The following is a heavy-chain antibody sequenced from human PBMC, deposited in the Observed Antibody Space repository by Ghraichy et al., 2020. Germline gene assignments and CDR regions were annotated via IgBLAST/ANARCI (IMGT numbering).Heavy chain of an antibody. CDR3: ARASSVVRFYYYDGMDV. V-gene: IGHV3-48*01. Sequence: GGSLRLSCVGSGFTFSSYNMNWVRQTPGKGLEWVSYISSSSRFISYADSVKGRFTVSRDNAQNSLSLQMKSLRGEDTAVYYYARASSVVRFYYYDGMDVWGQGTTVTVSS. CDR2: ISSSSRFI. CDR1: GFTFSSYN. D-gene: IGHD2-21*01. J-gene: IGHJ6*02.